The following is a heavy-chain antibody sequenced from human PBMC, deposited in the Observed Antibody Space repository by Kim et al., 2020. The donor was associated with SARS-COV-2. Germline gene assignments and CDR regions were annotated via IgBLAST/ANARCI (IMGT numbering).Heavy chain of an antibody. Sequence: SVKSRITINPDTSKTQFSLQLNSVTPEDTAVYYCARAPITMVRGVIQMDVWGQGTTVTVSS. J-gene: IGHJ6*02. V-gene: IGHV6-1*01. CDR3: ARAPITMVRGVIQMDV. D-gene: IGHD3-10*01.